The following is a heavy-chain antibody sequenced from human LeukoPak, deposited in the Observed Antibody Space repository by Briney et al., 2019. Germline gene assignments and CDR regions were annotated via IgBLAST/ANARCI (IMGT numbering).Heavy chain of an antibody. CDR3: ASFPPYMVRTDAFDI. V-gene: IGHV3-21*01. D-gene: IGHD3-10*01. CDR2: ISGSSSYI. J-gene: IGHJ3*02. CDR1: GFTFSSYS. Sequence: PGGSLRLSCAASGFTFSSYSMQWVRQAPGKGLEWVSFISGSSSYIYYADSVKGRFTISRDNARTSLYLQMNSLRAEDTAVYYCASFPPYMVRTDAFDIWGQGTMVTVSS.